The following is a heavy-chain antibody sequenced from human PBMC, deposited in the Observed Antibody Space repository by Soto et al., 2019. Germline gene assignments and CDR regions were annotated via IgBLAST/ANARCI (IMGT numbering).Heavy chain of an antibody. CDR3: AASGYDSPYYYYYYGMDV. V-gene: IGHV3-53*01. J-gene: IGHJ6*02. CDR2: IYSGGST. CDR1: GFAVISNY. D-gene: IGHD5-12*01. Sequence: GGSLRLSCAASGFAVISNYISFFRQSPFKWLEWVSVIYSGGSTYYADSVKGRFTISRDNSKNTLYLQMNSLRAEDTAVYYCAASGYDSPYYYYYYGMDVWGQGTTVTVSS.